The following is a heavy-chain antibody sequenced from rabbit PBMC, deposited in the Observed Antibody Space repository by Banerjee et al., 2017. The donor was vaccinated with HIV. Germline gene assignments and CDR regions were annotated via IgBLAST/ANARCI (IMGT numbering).Heavy chain of an antibody. D-gene: IGHD4-2*01. CDR2: IYTGSSGIT. Sequence: QEQLVESGGGLVQPEGSLTLTCTASGFSFSSSYYMCWVRQAPGKGLEWIACIYTGSSGITYYASWAKGRFTISKTSSTTVTLQMTSLTAADTATECGAAGSTDYFNLWGPGTLVTDS. CDR1: GFSFSSSYY. J-gene: IGHJ4*01. CDR3: AAGSTDYFNL. V-gene: IGHV1S45*01.